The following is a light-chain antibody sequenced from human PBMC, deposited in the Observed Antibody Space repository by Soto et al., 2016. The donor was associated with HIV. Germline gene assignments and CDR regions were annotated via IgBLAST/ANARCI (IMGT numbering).Light chain of an antibody. CDR3: QQYNSYPWT. V-gene: IGKV1-5*03. CDR2: KAS. J-gene: IGKJ1*01. Sequence: DIRMTQSPSTLSASLGDRVTITCRASQSINKWLAWYQQKPGKAPNLLIYKASTSQSGVPSTFSGSGSGTEFTLIISSLQPDGFATYYCQQYNSYPWTFGQGTKVEIK. CDR1: QSINKW.